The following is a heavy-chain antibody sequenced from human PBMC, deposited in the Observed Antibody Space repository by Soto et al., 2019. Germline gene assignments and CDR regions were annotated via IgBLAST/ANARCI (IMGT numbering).Heavy chain of an antibody. D-gene: IGHD2-2*01. CDR3: AREVDCSSTSCYVTNWFDP. CDR2: ISSSSSYI. Sequence: GGSLRLSCAASGFTFSSYSMNWVRQAPGKGLEWVSSISSSSSYIYYADSVKGRFTISRDNAKNSLYLQMNSLRAEDTAVYYCAREVDCSSTSCYVTNWFDPWGQGTLVTVSS. J-gene: IGHJ5*02. CDR1: GFTFSSYS. V-gene: IGHV3-21*01.